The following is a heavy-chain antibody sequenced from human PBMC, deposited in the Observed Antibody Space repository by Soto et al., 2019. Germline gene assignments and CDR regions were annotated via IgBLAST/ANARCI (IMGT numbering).Heavy chain of an antibody. CDR1: GGTFSSYA. D-gene: IGHD2-2*02. V-gene: IGHV1-69*13. J-gene: IGHJ6*02. Sequence: SVKVSCKASGGTFSSYAISWVRQAPGQGLEWMGGIIPIFGTANYAQKFQGRVTITADESTSTAYMELSSLRSEDTAVYYCASSLGVVPAAIGYYYYYGMDVWGQGTTVTVSS. CDR3: ASSLGVVPAAIGYYYYYGMDV. CDR2: IIPIFGTA.